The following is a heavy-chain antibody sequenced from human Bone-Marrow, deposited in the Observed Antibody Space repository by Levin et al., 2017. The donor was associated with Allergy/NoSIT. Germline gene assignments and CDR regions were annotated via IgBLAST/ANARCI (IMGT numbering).Heavy chain of an antibody. J-gene: IGHJ6*03. CDR1: GDSISSSSFY. Sequence: SETLSLTCTVSGDSISSSSFYWGWIRQPPGKGLEWIGTIFYSGSTNYNPSLKSRVTISVDTSKNQFSLQMRSVNATDTAVYFCARRRSYFYYMDVWGKGTTVTVSS. CDR2: IFYSGST. CDR3: ARRRSYFYYMDV. V-gene: IGHV4-39*01.